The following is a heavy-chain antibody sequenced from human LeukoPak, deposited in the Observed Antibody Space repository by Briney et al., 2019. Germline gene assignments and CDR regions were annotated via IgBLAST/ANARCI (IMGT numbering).Heavy chain of an antibody. CDR3: ARFLSGSHDAFDI. V-gene: IGHV1-2*06. J-gene: IGHJ3*02. Sequence: ASVKVSCKASGYTFTGYWHWVRPAPGQGLEWMGRINPNSGGTDYSQNFQGRVTMTRDTSISTAYMELSSLRSDDTAVYYCARFLSGSHDAFDIWGQGTMVTVSS. CDR2: INPNSGGT. CDR1: GYTFTGY. D-gene: IGHD1-26*01.